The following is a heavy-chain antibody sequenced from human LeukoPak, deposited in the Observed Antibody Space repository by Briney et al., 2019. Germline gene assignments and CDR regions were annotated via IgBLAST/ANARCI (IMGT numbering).Heavy chain of an antibody. CDR3: AKEGDYDFWSGYYQYYFDY. V-gene: IGHV3-30*18. Sequence: GGSLRLSCAASGFTFSSYGMHWVRQAPGKGLEWVAVISYDGSNKYYADSVKGRFTISRDNSKNTLYLQMNSLRAKDTAVYYCAKEGDYDFWSGYYQYYFDYWGQGTLVTVSS. CDR1: GFTFSSYG. J-gene: IGHJ4*02. D-gene: IGHD3-3*01. CDR2: ISYDGSNK.